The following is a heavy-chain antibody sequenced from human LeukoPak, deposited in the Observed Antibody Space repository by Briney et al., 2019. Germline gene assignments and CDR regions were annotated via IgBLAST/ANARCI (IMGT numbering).Heavy chain of an antibody. CDR3: AGRYDFWSGYYMALADSFDI. Sequence: ASARLSCKGTGYTYTGYYLHWVRQVPGLGLEWMGWINPKSGGTKYGHKFQGRVTMTGDMSISTVSMELSSLTSDDTDGYYCAGRYDFWSGYYMALADSFDIWSQGTMVIVSS. J-gene: IGHJ3*02. CDR1: GYTYTGYY. D-gene: IGHD3-3*01. CDR2: INPKSGGT. V-gene: IGHV1-2*07.